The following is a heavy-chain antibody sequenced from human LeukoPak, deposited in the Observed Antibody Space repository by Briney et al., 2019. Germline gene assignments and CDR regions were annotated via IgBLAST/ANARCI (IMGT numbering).Heavy chain of an antibody. CDR2: IIPIFGTA. CDR3: ARSLTTVKGDFDY. J-gene: IGHJ4*02. Sequence: SVKVSCKASGGTFSSYAISWVRQAPGQGLEWMGGIIPIFGTANYAQKFQGRVTITADESTSTAYMELSSLRSEDTAVYCCARSLTTVKGDFDYWGQGTLVTVSS. CDR1: GGTFSSYA. V-gene: IGHV1-69*01. D-gene: IGHD4-17*01.